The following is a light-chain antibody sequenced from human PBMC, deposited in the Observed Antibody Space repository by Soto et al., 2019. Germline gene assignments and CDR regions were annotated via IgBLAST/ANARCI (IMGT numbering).Light chain of an antibody. CDR3: CSYTTSNTRQIV. Sequence: QSVLTQPASVSGSPGQSITISCTGTSSDVVGYNYVSWYQQHPDKAPKFMIYDVSSRPSGVSNRFSGSKSGNTASLTISGLQAEDEADYYCCSYTTSNTRQIVFGTGTKVTVL. CDR2: DVS. CDR1: SSDVVGYNY. J-gene: IGLJ1*01. V-gene: IGLV2-14*03.